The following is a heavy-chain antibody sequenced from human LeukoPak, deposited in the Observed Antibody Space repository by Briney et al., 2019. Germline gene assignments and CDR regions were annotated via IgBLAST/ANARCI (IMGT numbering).Heavy chain of an antibody. CDR2: INPSGGST. Sequence: ASVTVSCKASGYTFTSYYMHWVRQAPGQGLEWMGIINPSGGSTSYAQKFQGRVTMTRDTSTSTVYMELSSLRSEDTAVYYCAREYYYDSSGYDENAFDIWGQGTMVTVSS. D-gene: IGHD3-22*01. CDR3: AREYYYDSSGYDENAFDI. CDR1: GYTFTSYY. J-gene: IGHJ3*02. V-gene: IGHV1-46*01.